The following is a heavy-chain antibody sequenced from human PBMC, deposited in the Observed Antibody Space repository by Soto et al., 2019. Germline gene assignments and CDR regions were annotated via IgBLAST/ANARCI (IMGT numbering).Heavy chain of an antibody. CDR2: IRSKAYGGTT. J-gene: IGHJ5*02. Sequence: PGGSLRLSCTASGFTFGDYAMSWVRQAPGKGLERVGFIRSKAYGGTTEYAASVKGRFTISRDDSKSIAYLQMNSLKTEDTAVYYCTRQIVVVPAAIEFDPWGQGTLVTVSS. CDR3: TRQIVVVPAAIEFDP. V-gene: IGHV3-49*04. CDR1: GFTFGDYA. D-gene: IGHD2-2*02.